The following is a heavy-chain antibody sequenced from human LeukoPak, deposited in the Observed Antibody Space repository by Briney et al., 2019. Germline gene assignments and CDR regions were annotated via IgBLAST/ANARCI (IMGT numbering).Heavy chain of an antibody. D-gene: IGHD3-10*01. V-gene: IGHV1-2*02. CDR2: INPNSGGP. J-gene: IGHJ4*02. CDR3: ARALSMVRGVIPYYFDY. CDR1: GYTFTDYY. Sequence: ASVKVSCKAFGYTFTDYYLHWVRPAPGQGLEWMGWINPNSGGPNYAQKFQGRVTMTRDTSISTAYMELSRLRSDDTAVYYCARALSMVRGVIPYYFDYWGQGTLVTVSS.